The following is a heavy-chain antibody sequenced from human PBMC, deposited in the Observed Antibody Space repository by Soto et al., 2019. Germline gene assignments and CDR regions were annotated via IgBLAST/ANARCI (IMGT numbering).Heavy chain of an antibody. Sequence: QITLKESGPTLVKPTQTLTLTCTFSGFSLDTSGVGVAWIRQPPGKALEWLTLIYWDDDKRYSPSLRSRLTLTKDTSENRVVLTMTNMYPVDTATYYCSHMESRVASYGLDVWGQGTTVTVSS. V-gene: IGHV2-5*02. D-gene: IGHD3-3*01. J-gene: IGHJ6*02. CDR3: SHMESRVASYGLDV. CDR1: GFSLDTSGVG. CDR2: IYWDDDK.